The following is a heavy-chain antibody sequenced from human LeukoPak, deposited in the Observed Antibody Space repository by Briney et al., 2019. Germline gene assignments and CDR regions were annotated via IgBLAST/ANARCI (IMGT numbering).Heavy chain of an antibody. J-gene: IGHJ4*02. Sequence: SETLSLTCTVSDGSINSFYWSWIRPPPGKGLEWIGYIYYSGSTNYNPSLKSRVTISVDTSKNQFSLNLNSVTAANTAVYYCARAVAYGIDTGYFDYWGQGTLVTVSS. D-gene: IGHD2-8*02. V-gene: IGHV4-59*01. CDR2: IYYSGST. CDR3: ARAVAYGIDTGYFDY. CDR1: DGSINSFY.